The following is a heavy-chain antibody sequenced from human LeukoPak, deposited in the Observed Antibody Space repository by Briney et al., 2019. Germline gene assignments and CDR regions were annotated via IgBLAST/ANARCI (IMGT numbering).Heavy chain of an antibody. V-gene: IGHV3-23*01. CDR3: AKAGCSGGSCYLYYFDY. CDR1: GFTFSSYA. D-gene: IGHD2-15*01. CDR2: ISGSGGST. J-gene: IGHJ4*02. Sequence: GGSLRLSCAASGFTFSSYAMSWVRQAPGKGLEWVSAISGSGGSTYYADSVKGRFTISRDNSKNTLYLQMISLRAEDTAVYYCAKAGCSGGSCYLYYFDYWGQGTLVTVSS.